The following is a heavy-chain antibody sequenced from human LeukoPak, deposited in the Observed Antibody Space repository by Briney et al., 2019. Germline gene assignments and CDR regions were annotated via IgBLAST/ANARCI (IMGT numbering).Heavy chain of an antibody. CDR1: GDSISSSSYC. V-gene: IGHV4-39*01. J-gene: IGHJ3*02. CDR2: IYNSANT. CDR3: ARHSRSGYIGYQNAFDI. Sequence: SETPSLTCTVSGDSISSSSYCWDWIRQPPGKGLEWIGNIYNSANTHYNPSLKTRITMSVDTSQNQFSLKLNSVTAADTGIFYCARHSRSGYIGYQNAFDIWGQGELVYVSS. D-gene: IGHD5-12*01.